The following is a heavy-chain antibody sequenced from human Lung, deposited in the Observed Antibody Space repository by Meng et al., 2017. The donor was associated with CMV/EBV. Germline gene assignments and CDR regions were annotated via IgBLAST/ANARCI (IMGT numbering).Heavy chain of an antibody. Sequence: QVQLQESGPGLVKPSETLSLTCTVSGGSISSYYWSWIRQSAGKGLEWIGRIYTSGTTIYNPSLKSRLTLSLDTSKNQFSLKLNSVTAADTAVYHCARAEADTGNFDYWGQGTPVTVSS. CDR2: IYTSGTT. V-gene: IGHV4-4*07. D-gene: IGHD6-19*01. J-gene: IGHJ4*02. CDR3: ARAEADTGNFDY. CDR1: GGSISSYY.